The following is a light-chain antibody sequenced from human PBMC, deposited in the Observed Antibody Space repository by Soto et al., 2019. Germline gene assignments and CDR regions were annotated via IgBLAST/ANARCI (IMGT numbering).Light chain of an antibody. Sequence: QSALTQPASVSGSPGQSITISCTGTSSDVGGYNYVSWYQQHPGKAPKLIIYEVSNRPSGVSNRFSGSKSGNTASLTISGLQAEDEADYYCTSYTTTSTPLVFGGGTKVTVL. CDR2: EVS. V-gene: IGLV2-14*01. J-gene: IGLJ3*02. CDR3: TSYTTTSTPLV. CDR1: SSDVGGYNY.